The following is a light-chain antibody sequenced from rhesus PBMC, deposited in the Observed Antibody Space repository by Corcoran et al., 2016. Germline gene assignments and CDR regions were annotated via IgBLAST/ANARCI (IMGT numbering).Light chain of an antibody. J-gene: IGKJ2*01. V-gene: IGKV1-44*03. CDR2: DAS. Sequence: DIQMTQSPSSLSAFVGDRVIITCRASHTIVNYVIWYQQKPGKLPKVLLYDASTLQSGVPFRFSGSGSGTDFTLTISRLPPEDFATYYCQQHNSLPYSFGQETKVEIK. CDR1: HTIVNY. CDR3: QQHNSLPYS.